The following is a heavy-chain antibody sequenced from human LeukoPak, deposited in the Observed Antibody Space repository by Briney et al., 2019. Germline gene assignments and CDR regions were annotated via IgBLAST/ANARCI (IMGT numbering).Heavy chain of an antibody. D-gene: IGHD3-22*01. V-gene: IGHV4-39*01. CDR1: GGSISSSSYY. CDR3: ARVGYYDSSGYYHDY. Sequence: SETLSLTCTVSGGSISSSSYYWGWIRQPPGKGLEWIGSIYYSGSTYYNPSLKSRVTISVDTSKNQFSLKLSSVTAADTAVYYCARVGYYDSSGYYHDYWGQGTLVTVSS. CDR2: IYYSGST. J-gene: IGHJ4*02.